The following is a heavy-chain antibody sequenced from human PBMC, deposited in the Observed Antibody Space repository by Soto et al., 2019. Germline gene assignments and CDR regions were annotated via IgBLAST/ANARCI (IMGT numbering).Heavy chain of an antibody. CDR1: GGSLTKYY. CDR2: VSTSGNV. Sequence: SETLSLTCTVSGGSLTKYYWGWIRQPAGKGLGWIGRVSTSGNVVSKASLRSRLTMSVDTSKNQFSLRLTSVTAADTAVYYCARDNNDFWSLYPLAFDYWGQGALVTSPQ. J-gene: IGHJ4*02. D-gene: IGHD3-3*01. CDR3: ARDNNDFWSLYPLAFDY. V-gene: IGHV4-4*07.